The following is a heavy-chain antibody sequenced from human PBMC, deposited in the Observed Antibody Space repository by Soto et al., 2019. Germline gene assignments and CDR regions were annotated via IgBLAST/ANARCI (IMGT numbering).Heavy chain of an antibody. Sequence: QVQLQQWGAGPLRPLETLSLTCGVSGGSFSGYYWAWIRQSPGKGLEWIGEINDRGSINYNPSLKSRVSISVDTSKNHYSLNRRSLTAAVTAVYYCARESHDILTGPPWVWYFDLWGRGTLVTVSS. CDR2: INDRGSI. V-gene: IGHV4-34*01. CDR1: GGSFSGYY. D-gene: IGHD3-9*01. J-gene: IGHJ2*01. CDR3: ARESHDILTGPPWVWYFDL.